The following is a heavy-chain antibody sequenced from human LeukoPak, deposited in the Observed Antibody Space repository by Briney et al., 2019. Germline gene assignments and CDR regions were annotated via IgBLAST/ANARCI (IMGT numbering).Heavy chain of an antibody. J-gene: IGHJ5*02. D-gene: IGHD3-22*01. CDR2: IYYSGST. V-gene: IGHV4-59*01. Sequence: PSETLSLTCTVSGGSISSYYWSWIRQPPGKGLEWIGYIYYSGSTNYNPSLKSRVTISVDMSKNQFSLNLSSVTAADTAVYYCARVFYYYDSSGYYNWFDPWGQGTLVTVSS. CDR1: GGSISSYY. CDR3: ARVFYYYDSSGYYNWFDP.